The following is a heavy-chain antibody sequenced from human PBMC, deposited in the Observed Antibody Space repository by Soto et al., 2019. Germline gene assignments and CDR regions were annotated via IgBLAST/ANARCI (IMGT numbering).Heavy chain of an antibody. CDR1: GFTFSSYS. J-gene: IGHJ4*02. CDR3: ARDNPPSSGYYFDY. D-gene: IGHD3-22*01. V-gene: IGHV3-21*01. Sequence: GGSLRLSCAASGFTFSSYSMNWVRQAPGKGLEWVSSIRSSSSYIYYAASVKGRFTISRDNAKNSLYLKMNSLRAEDTAVYYCARDNPPSSGYYFDYWGQGTLVTVSS. CDR2: IRSSSSYI.